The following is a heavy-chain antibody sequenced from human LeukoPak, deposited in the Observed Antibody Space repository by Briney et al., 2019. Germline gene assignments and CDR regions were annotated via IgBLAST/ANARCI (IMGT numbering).Heavy chain of an antibody. D-gene: IGHD6-13*01. CDR1: GFTFSSYG. Sequence: PGGSLRLSCAASGFTFSSYGMHWARQAPGKGLEWVAVISYDGSNKYYADSVKGRFTISRDNSKNTLYLQMNSLRAEDTAVYYCAKDLGSSSWDFDYWGQGTLVTVSS. V-gene: IGHV3-30*18. CDR3: AKDLGSSSWDFDY. J-gene: IGHJ4*02. CDR2: ISYDGSNK.